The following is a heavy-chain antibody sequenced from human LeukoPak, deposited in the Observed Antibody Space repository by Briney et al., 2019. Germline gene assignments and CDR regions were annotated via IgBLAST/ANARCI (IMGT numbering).Heavy chain of an antibody. CDR2: IYSGGST. V-gene: IGHV3-53*01. J-gene: IGHJ4*02. Sequence: GGSLRLSCAASGFTVSSHYMTWVRQAPGKGLEWVSIIYSGGSTYYADAVKGRFTISRDNSKNTVYLQMNSLRADDTAVYYCARVGEGAAKGWGQGTLVTVSS. CDR3: ARVGEGAAKG. D-gene: IGHD1-26*01. CDR1: GFTVSSHY.